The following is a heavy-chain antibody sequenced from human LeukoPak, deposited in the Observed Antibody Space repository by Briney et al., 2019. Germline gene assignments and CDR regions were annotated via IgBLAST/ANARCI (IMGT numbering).Heavy chain of an antibody. Sequence: GGSLRLSCAASGFTFRSYAMSWVRQAPGKGMEWVSAISGSGDTTYYADSVKGRFTTSRDNSKNTLYLQMSSLRPEDTAVYYCAKVGARGCSSSTCFIYWGQGTLVTVSS. D-gene: IGHD2-2*01. CDR1: GFTFRSYA. J-gene: IGHJ4*02. CDR2: ISGSGDTT. CDR3: AKVGARGCSSSTCFIY. V-gene: IGHV3-23*01.